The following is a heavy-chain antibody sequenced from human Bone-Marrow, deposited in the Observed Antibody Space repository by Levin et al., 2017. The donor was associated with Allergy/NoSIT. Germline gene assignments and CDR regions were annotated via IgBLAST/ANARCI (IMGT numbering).Heavy chain of an antibody. V-gene: IGHV2-70*01. CDR2: MDWDDDK. J-gene: IGHJ4*02. D-gene: IGHD4-17*01. CDR1: GFSLNTSPLC. Sequence: ESGPTLVKPTQTLTLTCTFSGFSLNTSPLCVSWIRQSPGKALEWLALMDWDDDKYYSTSLKTRPTISKDTSKNLEDLTMTNMDPVATATYYCAPLTEPQPKDEIYGGYGHGAFDYWGQGTLVTVSS. CDR3: APLTEPQPKDEIYGGYGHGAFDY.